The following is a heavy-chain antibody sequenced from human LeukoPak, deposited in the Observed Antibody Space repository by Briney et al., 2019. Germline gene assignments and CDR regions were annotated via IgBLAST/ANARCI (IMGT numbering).Heavy chain of an antibody. CDR1: GGSFSGYY. V-gene: IGHV4-34*01. CDR2: INHSGST. D-gene: IGHD2-2*01. Sequence: PSETLSLTCAVYGGSFSGYYWSWIRQPPGKGLEWIGEINHSGSTNYNPSLKSRVTISVDTSKNQFSLKLSSVTAADTAVYYCARGEGYCSSTSCYYFGYWGQGTLVTVSS. J-gene: IGHJ4*02. CDR3: ARGEGYCSSTSCYYFGY.